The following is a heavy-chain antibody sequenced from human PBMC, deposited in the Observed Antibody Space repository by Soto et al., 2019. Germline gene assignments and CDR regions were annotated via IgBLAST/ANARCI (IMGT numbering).Heavy chain of an antibody. CDR2: IYNSGRT. Sequence: QVQLQESGPGLVKPSETLSLTCTVSGGSISSYYWSWIRQPPGKGLEWIGYIYNSGRTNYNPSLXGXVXTSXDTSKTQFPLKLSSVTAADTAVYYCARRYGYSFDYWGQGTLVTVSS. D-gene: IGHD1-1*01. J-gene: IGHJ4*02. V-gene: IGHV4-59*08. CDR1: GGSISSYY. CDR3: ARRYGYSFDY.